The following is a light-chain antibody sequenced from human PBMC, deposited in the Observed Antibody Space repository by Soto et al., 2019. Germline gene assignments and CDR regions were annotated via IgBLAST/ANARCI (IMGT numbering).Light chain of an antibody. Sequence: QSALTQPASVSGSPGQSITISCTGTSSDVGGYNYVSWYQQHPDKAPKLVIYDVSNRPSGVSNRFSASKSGNTASLTISGLQAEDEADYYCISYTRSGTRVFGGVTKVTVL. CDR1: SSDVGGYNY. CDR3: ISYTRSGTRV. V-gene: IGLV2-14*03. CDR2: DVS. J-gene: IGLJ3*02.